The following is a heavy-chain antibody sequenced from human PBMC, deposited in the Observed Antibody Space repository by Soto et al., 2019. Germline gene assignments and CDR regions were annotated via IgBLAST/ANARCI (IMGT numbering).Heavy chain of an antibody. D-gene: IGHD5-18*01. Sequence: EVQLVESGGGLVQPGGSLRLSCAASGFTFSSYWMTWVRQAPGKGLEWVANIKQSGSETYYVDSVKGRFTISRDDAKNSLYLQMNTLRAEDTAVYYCARGYIIDYWGQGTLVTVSS. CDR3: ARGYIIDY. CDR2: IKQSGSET. J-gene: IGHJ4*02. V-gene: IGHV3-7*03. CDR1: GFTFSSYW.